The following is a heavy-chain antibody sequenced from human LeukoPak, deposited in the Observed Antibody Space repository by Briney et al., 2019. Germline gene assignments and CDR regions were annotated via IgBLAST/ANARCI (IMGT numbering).Heavy chain of an antibody. CDR2: IYTSGST. Sequence: SSETLSLTCTVSGGSISSGSYYRSWIRQPAGKGLEWIGRIYTSGSTNYNPSLKSRVTISVDTSRNQFSLKLSSVTAADTAMYYCARGYYYGSGSSNLFDYWGQGTLVTVSS. CDR1: GGSISSGSYY. CDR3: ARGYYYGSGSSNLFDY. D-gene: IGHD3-10*01. J-gene: IGHJ4*02. V-gene: IGHV4-61*02.